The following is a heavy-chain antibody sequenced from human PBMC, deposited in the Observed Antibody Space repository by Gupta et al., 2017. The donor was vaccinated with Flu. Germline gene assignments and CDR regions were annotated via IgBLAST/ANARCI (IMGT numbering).Heavy chain of an antibody. Sequence: EVPLFGVGGGLVQPGGALRPLCGASGFTFNSHSMTRVRLAPGKGLGWLSSISATGGSTYDADSVKGSFTISRDNYKNSLYLKPNPLRAEDTAVYYCAKDLFVPVPFQSYFDSWGQGTLVPASP. CDR3: AKDLFVPVPFQSYFDS. V-gene: IGHV3-23*01. D-gene: IGHD2-2*01. CDR1: GFTFNSHS. CDR2: ISATGGST. J-gene: IGHJ4*02.